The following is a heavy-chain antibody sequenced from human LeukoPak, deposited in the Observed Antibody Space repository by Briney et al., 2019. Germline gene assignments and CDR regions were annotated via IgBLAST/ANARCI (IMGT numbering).Heavy chain of an antibody. CDR1: GGSFSGYY. V-gene: IGHV4-34*01. Sequence: SETLSLTCAVYGGSFSGYYWSWIRQPPGKGLEWIGEINHSGSTNYNPSLKSRVTISVDTSKNQFSLKLSSVTAADTAVYYCASTSIAARQYFDFWGQGTLVTVSS. CDR2: INHSGST. CDR3: ASTSIAARQYFDF. D-gene: IGHD6-6*01. J-gene: IGHJ4*02.